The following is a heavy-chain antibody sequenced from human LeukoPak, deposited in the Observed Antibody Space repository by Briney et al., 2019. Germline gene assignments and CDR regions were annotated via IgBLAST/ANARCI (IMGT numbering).Heavy chain of an antibody. CDR3: ARHHLELRYFDWLPSPGPFDY. V-gene: IGHV1-18*01. D-gene: IGHD3-9*01. CDR1: GYSFSSYG. J-gene: IGHJ4*02. CDR2: ISAYDGNT. Sequence: GASVKVSCKASGYSFSSYGMSWVRQAPGQGLEWMGWISAYDGNTNYAQKLQGRVTMTTDTSTSTAYMELRSLRSDDTAVYYCARHHLELRYFDWLPSPGPFDYWGQGTLVTVSS.